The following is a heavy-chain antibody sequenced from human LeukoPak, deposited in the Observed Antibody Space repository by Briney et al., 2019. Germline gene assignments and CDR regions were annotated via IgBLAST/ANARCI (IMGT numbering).Heavy chain of an antibody. V-gene: IGHV4-34*01. J-gene: IGHJ4*02. CDR2: INHSGST. CDR3: AREANYYYGSGSYHFDY. D-gene: IGHD3-10*01. Sequence: PSETLSLTCAVYGGSFSGYYWSWIRQPPGKGLEWIGEINHSGSTNYNPSLKSRVTISVDTSKNQISLKLSAVTAADTAVYYCAREANYYYGSGSYHFDYWGQGTLVTVSS. CDR1: GGSFSGYY.